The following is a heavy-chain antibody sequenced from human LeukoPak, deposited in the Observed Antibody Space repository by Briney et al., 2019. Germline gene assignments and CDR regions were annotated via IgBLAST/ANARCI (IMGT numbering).Heavy chain of an antibody. CDR2: ISGSGGST. CDR3: AKGMRRDGYKESFDY. J-gene: IGHJ4*02. D-gene: IGHD5-24*01. V-gene: IGHV3-23*01. Sequence: GGSLTLSCAASGFTFSGYAMSWVRQAPGKGLEWVSAISGSGGSTYYADSVKGRFTISRDNSKNTLYLQMNSLRAEDTAVYYCAKGMRRDGYKESFDYWGQGTLVTVSS. CDR1: GFTFSGYA.